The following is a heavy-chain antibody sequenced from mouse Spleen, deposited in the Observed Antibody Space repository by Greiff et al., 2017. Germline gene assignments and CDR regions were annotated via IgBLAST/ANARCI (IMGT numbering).Heavy chain of an antibody. D-gene: IGHD4-1*02. CDR1: GYTFTSYT. CDR3: ARSSTGTGAMDY. V-gene: IGHV1-4*01. J-gene: IGHJ4*01. CDR2: INPSSGYT. Sequence: VQLQESGAELARPGASVKMSCKASGYTFTSYTMHWVKQRPGQGLEWIGYINPSSGYTKYNQKFKDKATLTADKSSSTAYMQLSSLTSEDSAVYYCARSSTGTGAMDYWGQGTSVTVSS.